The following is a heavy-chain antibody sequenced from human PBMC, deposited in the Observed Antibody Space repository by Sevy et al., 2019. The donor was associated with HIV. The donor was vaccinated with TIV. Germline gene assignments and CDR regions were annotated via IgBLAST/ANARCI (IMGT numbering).Heavy chain of an antibody. CDR2: IRYDGINK. CDR3: AKGGSGGIDHYGMDV. CDR1: GFTLSDYY. V-gene: IGHV3-30*02. J-gene: IGHJ6*02. Sequence: GGSLRLSCTASGFTLSDYYMSWIRQAPGKGLEGVAFIRYDGINKYYVDSVKGRSTISRDNSKDTLYLEMKSLRLEDTAIYYCAKGGSGGIDHYGMDVWGQGTTVTVSS. D-gene: IGHD6-25*01.